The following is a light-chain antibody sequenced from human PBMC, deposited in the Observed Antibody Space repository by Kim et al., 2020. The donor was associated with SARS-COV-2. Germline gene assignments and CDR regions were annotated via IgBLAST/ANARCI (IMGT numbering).Light chain of an antibody. V-gene: IGLV2-14*03. CDR3: SSHTTSSTYV. CDR1: SGDLGYYNS. J-gene: IGLJ1*01. Sequence: GQSITISCTVTSGDLGYYNSGAWYQHHPGKAPNPVIYDVSERASGVFNRFSGSQSGNTAALTISGLRAEDEADYYCSSHTTSSTYVFGSGTKVTVL. CDR2: DVS.